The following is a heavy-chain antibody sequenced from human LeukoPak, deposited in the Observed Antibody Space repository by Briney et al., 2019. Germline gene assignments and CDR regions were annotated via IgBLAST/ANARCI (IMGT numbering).Heavy chain of an antibody. V-gene: IGHV3-74*01. CDR3: ARDVIPAAAYDYYMDV. D-gene: IGHD2-2*01. J-gene: IGHJ6*03. Sequence: GGSLRLSCAASGFTFSSYWMHWVRQAPGKGLVWVSRINSDGSSTSYADSVKGRFTISRDNAKNSLYLQMNSLRAEDTAVYYCARDVIPAAAYDYYMDVWGKGTTVTVSS. CDR1: GFTFSSYW. CDR2: INSDGSST.